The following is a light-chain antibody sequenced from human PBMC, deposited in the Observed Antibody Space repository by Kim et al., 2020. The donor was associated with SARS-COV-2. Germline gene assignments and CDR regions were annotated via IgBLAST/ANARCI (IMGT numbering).Light chain of an antibody. V-gene: IGKV1-27*01. CDR2: DAS. J-gene: IGKJ2*01. CDR3: QKYNSVPYT. CDR1: QVISNY. Sequence: SASVGDRVTITCRASQVISNYLAWYQQKPGKVPKLLIHDASTLRSGVPSRFSGSGSGTDFTLTISSLQPEDVATYYCQKYNSVPYTFGQGTKLEI.